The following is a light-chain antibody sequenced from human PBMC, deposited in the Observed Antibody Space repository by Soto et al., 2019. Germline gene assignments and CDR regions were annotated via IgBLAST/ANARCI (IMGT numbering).Light chain of an antibody. Sequence: DIVLTQSPDSLAVSLGERATINCKSSQSALYSSNNKNYLAWYQQKPGQPPKLLIYWASTRESGVPDRFSGSGSGTDFTLTISSLQAEDVAVYYCQQYYSTPLTFGPGTKEDIK. CDR3: QQYYSTPLT. V-gene: IGKV4-1*01. CDR1: QSALYSSNNKNY. CDR2: WAS. J-gene: IGKJ3*01.